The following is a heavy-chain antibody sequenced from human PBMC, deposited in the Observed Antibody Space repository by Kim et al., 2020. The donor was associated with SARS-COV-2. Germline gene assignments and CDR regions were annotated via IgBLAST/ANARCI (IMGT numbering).Heavy chain of an antibody. V-gene: IGHV3-23*01. J-gene: IGHJ4*02. D-gene: IGHD6-19*01. Sequence: ADPVKGRLTISRDNSKNTLYLQMNSLRAEDTALYYCAKDSIAVALGYFDYWGQGTLVTVSS. CDR3: AKDSIAVALGYFDY.